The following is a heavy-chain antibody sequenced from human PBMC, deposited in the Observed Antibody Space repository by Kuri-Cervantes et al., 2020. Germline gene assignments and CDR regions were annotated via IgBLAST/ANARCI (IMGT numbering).Heavy chain of an antibody. V-gene: IGHV3-21*04. CDR2: ISSSSLYI. CDR1: GFSFSSYV. J-gene: IGHJ6*03. D-gene: IGHD6-25*01. Sequence: GGSLRLSCAASGFSFSSYVMYWVRQAPGQGLEWVSSISSSSLYIYYRESVKGRFTVSRDNAKSSMYLQMDSLRGEDTALYYCAKDRTAAMYYYYMDVWGKGTTVTVSS. CDR3: AKDRTAAMYYYYMDV.